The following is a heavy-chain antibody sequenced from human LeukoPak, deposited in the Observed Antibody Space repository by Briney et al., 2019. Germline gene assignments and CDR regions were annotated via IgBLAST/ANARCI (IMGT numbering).Heavy chain of an antibody. D-gene: IGHD4-23*01. J-gene: IGHJ4*02. CDR1: GFTFSGYG. CDR2: IHYEGSDK. Sequence: GGSLRLSCAASGFTFSGYGMHWVRPAPGKGLGWVAFIHYEGSDKYYADSGKGRFTISRDNSKNTLYLQMNSLRAEDTAVYYCAKDLGNSFDYWGQGTLVTVSS. CDR3: AKDLGNSFDY. V-gene: IGHV3-30*02.